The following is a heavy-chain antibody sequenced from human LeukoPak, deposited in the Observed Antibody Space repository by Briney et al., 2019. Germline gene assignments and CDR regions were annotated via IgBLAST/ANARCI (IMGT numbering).Heavy chain of an antibody. V-gene: IGHV3-23*01. CDR3: ARRWLGDPYGMDV. CDR1: GFTFSSYA. Sequence: PGGSLRLSCSASGFTFSSYAMHWVRQAPGKGLEWVSIIGGVSESFYYADSVKGRFTVSRDNSKDTLYLQINSLRDEDTAVYYCARRWLGDPYGMDVWGQGTTVSVSS. D-gene: IGHD3-10*01. J-gene: IGHJ6*02. CDR2: IGGVSESF.